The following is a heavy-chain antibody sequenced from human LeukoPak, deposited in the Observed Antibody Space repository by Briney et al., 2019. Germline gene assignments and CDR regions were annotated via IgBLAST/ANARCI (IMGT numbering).Heavy chain of an antibody. D-gene: IGHD1-7*01. J-gene: IGHJ3*02. CDR2: IYHSGST. V-gene: IGHV4-38-2*01. Sequence: ASETLSLTCAVSGYSISSGYYWGWIRPPPGKGLEWIGSIYHSGSTYYHPSLKSRVTISVDTSKNQFSLKLSSVTAADTAVYYCARWTGTTDAFDIWGQGTMVTVSS. CDR3: ARWTGTTDAFDI. CDR1: GYSISSGYY.